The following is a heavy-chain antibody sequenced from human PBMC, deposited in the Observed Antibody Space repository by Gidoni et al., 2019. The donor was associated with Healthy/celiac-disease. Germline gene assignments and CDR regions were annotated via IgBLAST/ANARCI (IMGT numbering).Heavy chain of an antibody. D-gene: IGHD7-27*01. V-gene: IGHV3-13*01. J-gene: IGHJ3*02. Sequence: EVQLVESGGGLVQPGGSLRLFCAASGFTFSSYDMHWVRQATGKGLEWVSAIGTAGDTYDPGSVKCRFTISRENAKNSLYLQMNSLRAGDTAVYYCARSRESNWGWAAFDIWGQGTMVTVSS. CDR1: GFTFSSYD. CDR3: ARSRESNWGWAAFDI. CDR2: IGTAGDT.